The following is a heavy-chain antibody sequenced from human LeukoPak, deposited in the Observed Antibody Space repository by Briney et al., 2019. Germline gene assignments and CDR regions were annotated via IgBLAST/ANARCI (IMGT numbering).Heavy chain of an antibody. D-gene: IGHD6-19*01. Sequence: VKVSCKASGGTFSSYAISWVRQAPGQGLEWMGGIIPIFGTANYAQKFQGRVTITADESTSTAYMELSSLRSEDTAVYYCARGDIYSSGWYDEYYFDYWGQGTLVTVSS. J-gene: IGHJ4*02. CDR2: IIPIFGTA. CDR3: ARGDIYSSGWYDEYYFDY. V-gene: IGHV1-69*01. CDR1: GGTFSSYA.